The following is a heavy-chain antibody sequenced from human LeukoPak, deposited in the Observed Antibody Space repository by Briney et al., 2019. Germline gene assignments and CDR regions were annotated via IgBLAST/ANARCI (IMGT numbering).Heavy chain of an antibody. CDR2: IYPGDSDT. V-gene: IGHV5-51*01. J-gene: IGHJ4*02. D-gene: IGHD6-19*01. Sequence: GESLKISCKGSGYSFTSYWTGWVRQLPGKGLEWMGIIYPGDSDTRYSPSFQGQVTISADKSISTAYLQWSSLKASDTAMYYCARIGVAYSSGWYYFDYWGQGTLVTVSS. CDR3: ARIGVAYSSGWYYFDY. CDR1: GYSFTSYW.